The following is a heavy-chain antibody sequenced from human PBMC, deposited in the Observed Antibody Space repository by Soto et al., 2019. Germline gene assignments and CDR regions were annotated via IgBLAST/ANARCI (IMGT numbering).Heavy chain of an antibody. CDR1: GFTLDDFA. CDR3: VKDRTWELIMYYLDH. CDR2: ISWNSGGI. Sequence: EVQLVESGGGLVQPGRSLRLSCAASGFTLDDFALHWVRQVPGKGLEWVSGISWNSGGIRYADSVKGRFTISRDNAKKSLYLQMDSLKSEDSALYYCVKDRTWELIMYYLDHWGQGTLVTVSS. D-gene: IGHD3-10*01. V-gene: IGHV3-9*01. J-gene: IGHJ4*02.